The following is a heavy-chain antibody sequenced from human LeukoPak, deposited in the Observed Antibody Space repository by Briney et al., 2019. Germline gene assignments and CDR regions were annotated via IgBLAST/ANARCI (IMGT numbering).Heavy chain of an antibody. Sequence: GGSLRLSCAASGFIVSSNYISWVRQAPGKGLEWVSVINSGGSTYYADSVKDRFIISRDNSKNTLYLQMNSLRAEDTDVYYCATSPQILLFDYWGQGTLVTVSS. J-gene: IGHJ4*02. CDR3: ATSPQILLFDY. D-gene: IGHD2/OR15-2a*01. CDR1: GFIVSSNY. CDR2: INSGGST. V-gene: IGHV3-66*01.